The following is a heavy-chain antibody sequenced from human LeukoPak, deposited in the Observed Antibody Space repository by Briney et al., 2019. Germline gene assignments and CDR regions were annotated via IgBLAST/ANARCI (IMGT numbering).Heavy chain of an antibody. CDR1: GFTFSSYA. V-gene: IGHV3-23*01. D-gene: IGHD1-26*01. CDR3: AKAYTGYSGAARGYFDL. Sequence: PGGSLRLSCAASGFTFSSYAMRWVRQAPGKGLEWVSAISGSGGSTYYADSVKGRFTISRDNSKNTLYLQMNSLRAEDTAVYYCAKAYTGYSGAARGYFDLWGRGTLVTVSS. CDR2: ISGSGGST. J-gene: IGHJ2*01.